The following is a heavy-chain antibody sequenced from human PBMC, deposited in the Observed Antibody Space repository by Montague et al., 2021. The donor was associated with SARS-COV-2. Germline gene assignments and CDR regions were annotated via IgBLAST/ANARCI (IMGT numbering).Heavy chain of an antibody. V-gene: IGHV4-34*01. CDR3: ARLRDGVVPSPILGIGPYFTYYYMDV. CDR2: VNHGGST. Sequence: SETLSLTCAVHGGSFSGYYWNWIRQRPGTGLEWIGEVNHGGSTNYNPSLKNRLTISADTSKNQFSLKLTSVAATDTAVYYCARLRDGVVPSPILGIGPYFTYYYMDVWGKGTTVTVS. D-gene: IGHD2-15*01. J-gene: IGHJ6*03. CDR1: GGSFSGYY.